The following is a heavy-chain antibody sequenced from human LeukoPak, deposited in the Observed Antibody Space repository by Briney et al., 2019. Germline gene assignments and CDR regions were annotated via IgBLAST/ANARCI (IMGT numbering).Heavy chain of an antibody. CDR1: GFTFSSYG. CDR2: ISYDGSNK. J-gene: IGHJ4*02. CDR3: AKVGPTLGYCSSTSCSDDY. Sequence: PGGSLRLSCAASGFTFSSYGMHWVRQAPGKGLEWVAVISYDGSNKYYADSVKGRFTISRDNSKNTLYLQMNSLRAEDTAVYYCAKVGPTLGYCSSTSCSDDYWGQGTLVTVSS. V-gene: IGHV3-30*18. D-gene: IGHD2-2*01.